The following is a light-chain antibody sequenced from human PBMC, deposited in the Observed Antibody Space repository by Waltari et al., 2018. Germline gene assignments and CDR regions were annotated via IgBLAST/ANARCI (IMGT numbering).Light chain of an antibody. CDR3: QQHGNWPLT. CDR1: QSVGGS. J-gene: IGKJ4*01. V-gene: IGKV3-11*01. CDR2: NSS. Sequence: EIVLTQSPATLSLSPGEGATLSCRASQSVGGSLAWYQQQPGQAPRLLIYNSSHRPTGIPGRFSGSGSGTDFTLTISSLAPEDFAVYYCQQHGNWPLTFGGGTKVEIK.